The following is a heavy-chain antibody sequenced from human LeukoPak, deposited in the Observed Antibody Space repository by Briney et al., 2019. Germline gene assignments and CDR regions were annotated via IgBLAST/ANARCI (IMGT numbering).Heavy chain of an antibody. D-gene: IGHD2-15*01. J-gene: IGHJ4*02. CDR1: GGSISSYY. Sequence: SETLSLTCTVSGGSISSYYWNWLRQPPGTALEGLVYISYSGSTNYNPSLKSRVTISINTFRNQSSLKLSSVTAADPAVYYCASGNSGGFDYWGQGTLVTVSS. V-gene: IGHV4-59*08. CDR2: ISYSGST. CDR3: ASGNSGGFDY.